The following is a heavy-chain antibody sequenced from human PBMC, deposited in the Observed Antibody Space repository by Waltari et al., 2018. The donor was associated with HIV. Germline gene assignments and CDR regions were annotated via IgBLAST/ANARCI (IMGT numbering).Heavy chain of an antibody. Sequence: QLQLQESGPGLVKPSETLSLTCTVSGGSISSSSYYWGWIRQPPGKGLEWMGSIYYSGSTYYTPSLKSRVTISVDTSKNQFSLKLSSVTAADTAVYYCARLATSSTSGYWGQGTLVTVSS. J-gene: IGHJ4*02. D-gene: IGHD2-2*01. CDR3: ARLATSSTSGY. CDR2: IYYSGST. V-gene: IGHV4-39*01. CDR1: GGSISSSSYY.